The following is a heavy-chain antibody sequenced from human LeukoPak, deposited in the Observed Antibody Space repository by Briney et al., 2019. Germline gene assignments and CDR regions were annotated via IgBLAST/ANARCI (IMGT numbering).Heavy chain of an antibody. Sequence: ASVKVSCKASGYTFTSYGISWVRQAPGQGLEWMGWISAYNGNTNYAQKLQGRVTMTTDTSTSTAYMELRSLRFDDTAVYYCALIAAAGTRFDYWGQGTLVTVSS. CDR2: ISAYNGNT. CDR1: GYTFTSYG. V-gene: IGHV1-18*01. D-gene: IGHD6-13*01. J-gene: IGHJ4*02. CDR3: ALIAAAGTRFDY.